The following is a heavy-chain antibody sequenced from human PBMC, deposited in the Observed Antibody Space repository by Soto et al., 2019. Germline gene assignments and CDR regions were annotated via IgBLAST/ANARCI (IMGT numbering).Heavy chain of an antibody. CDR1: GYTFTSYG. Sequence: ASVKVSCKASGYTFTSYGISWVRQAPGQGLEWMGWISAYNGNTNYAQKLQGRVTITRDTSASTAYMELSSLRSEDTAVYYCARDMGYCSSSSCYNPLFDYWGQGTLVTVSS. J-gene: IGHJ4*02. CDR2: ISAYNGNT. V-gene: IGHV1-18*01. CDR3: ARDMGYCSSSSCYNPLFDY. D-gene: IGHD2-2*02.